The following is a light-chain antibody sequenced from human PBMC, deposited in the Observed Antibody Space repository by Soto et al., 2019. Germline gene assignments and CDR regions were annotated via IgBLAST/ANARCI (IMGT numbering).Light chain of an antibody. V-gene: IGKV3-15*01. J-gene: IGKJ4*01. CDR1: QSVSTN. CDR2: GVF. CDR3: QQYNDWLELT. Sequence: EIVMTQSPASLSVSPGERATLSCRASQSVSTNLAWYQQKVGQAPRLLIYGVFTRATGIPARFSGGGSGTEFTLTIDSLQSEDFAVYYCQQYNDWLELTFGGGTKVEIK.